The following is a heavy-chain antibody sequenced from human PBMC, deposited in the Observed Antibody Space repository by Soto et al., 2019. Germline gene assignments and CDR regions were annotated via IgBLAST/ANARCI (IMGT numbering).Heavy chain of an antibody. V-gene: IGHV3-23*01. CDR3: AKDHSRCSSTSCYFDY. J-gene: IGHJ4*02. D-gene: IGHD2-2*01. CDR1: GFTFSSYA. Sequence: EVQLLESGGGLVQPRGSLRLSCAATGFTFSSYAMSWVRQAPGKGLEWVSAISGSGGSTYYADSVKGRFTISRDNSKYTLYLQMNSLRAEDTAVYYCAKDHSRCSSTSCYFDYWGQGTLVTVSS. CDR2: ISGSGGST.